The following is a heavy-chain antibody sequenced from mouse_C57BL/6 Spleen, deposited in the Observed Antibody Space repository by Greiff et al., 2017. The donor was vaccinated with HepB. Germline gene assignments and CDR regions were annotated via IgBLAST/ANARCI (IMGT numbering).Heavy chain of an antibody. V-gene: IGHV5-9-1*02. CDR2: ISSGGDYI. Sequence: EVQRVESGEGLVKPGGSLKLSCAASGFTFSSYAMSWVRQTPEKRLEWVAYISSGGDYIYYADTVKGRFTISRDNARNTLYLQMSSLKSEDTAMYYCTREGDYGSSLDYWGQGTTLTVSS. J-gene: IGHJ2*01. CDR1: GFTFSSYA. CDR3: TREGDYGSSLDY. D-gene: IGHD1-1*01.